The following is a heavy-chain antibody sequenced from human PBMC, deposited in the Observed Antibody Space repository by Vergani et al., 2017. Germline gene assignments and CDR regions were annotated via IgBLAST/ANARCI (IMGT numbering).Heavy chain of an antibody. CDR2: INPSGGST. V-gene: IGHV1-46*01. CDR3: ARGDNIVVVPETAVGRYYYYYMDV. Sequence: QVQLVQSGAEVKKPGASVKVSCKASGYTFTSYYMHWVRQAPGQGLEWMGIINPSGGSTSYAQKFQGRVTMTRDTSISTAYMELSRLRSDDTAVYYCARGDNIVVVPETAVGRYYYYYMDVWGKGTTVTVSS. J-gene: IGHJ6*03. CDR1: GYTFTSYY. D-gene: IGHD2-2*01.